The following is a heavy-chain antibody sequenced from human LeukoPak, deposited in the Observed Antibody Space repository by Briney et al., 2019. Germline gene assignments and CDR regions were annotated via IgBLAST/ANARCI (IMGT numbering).Heavy chain of an antibody. CDR3: ASGGTVTRRYYFDY. V-gene: IGHV4-39*07. J-gene: IGHJ4*02. CDR2: IYYSGST. D-gene: IGHD4-17*01. Sequence: SETLSLTCTVSGGSISGSSYYWGWIRQPPGKGLEWIGSIYYSGSTNYNPSLKSRVTISVDTSKNQFSLKLSSVTAADTAVYYCASGGTVTRRYYFDYWGQGTLVTVSS. CDR1: GGSISGSSYY.